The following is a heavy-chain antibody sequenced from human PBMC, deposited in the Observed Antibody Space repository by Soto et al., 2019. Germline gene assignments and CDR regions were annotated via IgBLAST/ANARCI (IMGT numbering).Heavy chain of an antibody. CDR2: IYWDDDK. J-gene: IGHJ3*02. V-gene: IGHV2-5*02. CDR1: GFSLSTSGVG. D-gene: IGHD2-8*01. CDR3: AHSRGYCTNGVCYEEYAFDI. Sequence: QITLKESGPTLVKPTQTLTLTCTFSGFSLSTSGVGVGWIRQPPGKALEWLALIYWDDDKRYSPSLKSRLTIPKETSKNQVVLTMTNMDPVDTATYYCAHSRGYCTNGVCYEEYAFDIWGQGTMVTVSS.